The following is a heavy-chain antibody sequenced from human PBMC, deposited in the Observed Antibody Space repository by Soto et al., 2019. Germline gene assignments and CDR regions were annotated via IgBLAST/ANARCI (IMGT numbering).Heavy chain of an antibody. Sequence: PGESLKISCKGSGYSFTSYWISWVRQMPGKGLEWMGRIDPSDSYTDYSPSFQGHVTISADKSITNAYQQWTSPKASDTAMYYCARLRPYHDNSGYYHYPFDYWGQGTLVTVSS. CDR3: ARLRPYHDNSGYYHYPFDY. CDR2: IDPSDSYT. D-gene: IGHD3-22*01. V-gene: IGHV5-10-1*01. J-gene: IGHJ4*02. CDR1: GYSFTSYW.